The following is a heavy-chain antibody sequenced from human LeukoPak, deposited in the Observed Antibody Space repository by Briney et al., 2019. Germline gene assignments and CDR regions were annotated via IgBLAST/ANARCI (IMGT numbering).Heavy chain of an antibody. J-gene: IGHJ4*02. CDR1: GYTFTSYY. CDR3: AREDSGYAY. D-gene: IGHD5-12*01. Sequence: ASVTVSCKASGYTFTSYYMNWVRQAPGQGLEWMGIINPSGGGTSYAQQFQGRVTMTRDTSASTVYMELSSLRYEDTAVYYCAREDSGYAYWGQGAMATVSS. CDR2: INPSGGGT. V-gene: IGHV1-46*01.